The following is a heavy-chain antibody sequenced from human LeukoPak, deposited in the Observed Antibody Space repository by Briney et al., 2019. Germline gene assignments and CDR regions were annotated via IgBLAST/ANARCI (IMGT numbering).Heavy chain of an antibody. CDR1: GFIFNGYG. CDR3: ARDRGYCSGGTCYASFDH. J-gene: IGHJ4*02. D-gene: IGHD2-15*01. CDR2: ISRSSGGTI. Sequence: GGSVTLSCAASGFIFNGYGMNWVRPAPGEGVEFISFISRSSGGTIYYADSVKGRFTISRDNAKNSVYLQMNSLRAEDTAVYYCARDRGYCSGGTCYASFDHWGQGTLVTVSS. V-gene: IGHV3-48*01.